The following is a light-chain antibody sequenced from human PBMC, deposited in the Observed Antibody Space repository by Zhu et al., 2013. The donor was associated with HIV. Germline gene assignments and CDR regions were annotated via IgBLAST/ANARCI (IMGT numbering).Light chain of an antibody. V-gene: IGKV3-15*01. Sequence: EIVMTQSPATLSVSPGERATLSCRATQTVSTNLAWYQHKPGQAPRLLIYSTSTRATGIPARFSGSGSGTEFTLTISSLQSEDFAVYYCQQYNNWPPLSFGGGTKVEIK. CDR2: STS. CDR3: QQYNNWPPLS. CDR1: QTVSTN. J-gene: IGKJ4*01.